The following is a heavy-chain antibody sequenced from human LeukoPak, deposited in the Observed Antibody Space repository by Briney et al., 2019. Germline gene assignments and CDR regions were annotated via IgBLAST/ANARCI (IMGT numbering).Heavy chain of an antibody. CDR1: GYSFTSYW. Sequence: GESLKISCKGSGYSFTSYWIGWVRQMPGKGLEWMGIIYPGDSDTRYSPSFQGQVTISADKSISTAYLQWSSLKASDTAMYYCARPRYYDSSGYYYVPYDAFDIWGQGTMVTVSS. D-gene: IGHD3-22*01. CDR2: IYPGDSDT. CDR3: ARPRYYDSSGYYYVPYDAFDI. V-gene: IGHV5-51*01. J-gene: IGHJ3*02.